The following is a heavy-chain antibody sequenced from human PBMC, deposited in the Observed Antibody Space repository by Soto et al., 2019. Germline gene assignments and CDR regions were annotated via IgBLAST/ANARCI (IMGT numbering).Heavy chain of an antibody. Sequence: QVQLQESGPGLVKPSQTLSLTCTVSGGSISSGGYYWSWIRQHPGKGLEWIGYIYYSGSTYYNPSLKRRVTQSVDTSKNRFSLKLGSVTAADTAVYYCARVAVVVAGWFDPWGQGTLVTVSS. CDR3: ARVAVVVAGWFDP. CDR2: IYYSGST. J-gene: IGHJ5*02. D-gene: IGHD2-15*01. CDR1: GGSISSGGYY. V-gene: IGHV4-31*03.